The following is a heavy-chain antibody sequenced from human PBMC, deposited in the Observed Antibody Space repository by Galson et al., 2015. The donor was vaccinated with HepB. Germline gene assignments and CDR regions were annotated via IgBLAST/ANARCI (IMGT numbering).Heavy chain of an antibody. CDR3: AKIPGQVVVAATGWFDP. D-gene: IGHD2-15*01. Sequence: SLRLSCAASGFTFSSYAMSWVRQAPGKGLEWVSAISGSGGSTYYADSVKGRFTISRDNSKNTLYLQMNSLRAEDTAVYYCAKIPGQVVVAATGWFDPWGQGTLVTVSS. J-gene: IGHJ5*02. V-gene: IGHV3-23*01. CDR1: GFTFSSYA. CDR2: ISGSGGST.